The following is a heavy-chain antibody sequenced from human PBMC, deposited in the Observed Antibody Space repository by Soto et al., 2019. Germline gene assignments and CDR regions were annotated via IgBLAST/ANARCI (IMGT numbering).Heavy chain of an antibody. CDR2: IKPTGGNT. V-gene: IGHV1-46*01. CDR3: ARGGDIVVVTAPLDH. CDR1: GYTFTSYA. Sequence: ASVKVSCKASGYTFTSYAMHWVRQAPGQRLEWMGLIKPTGGNTTYAQKFLGRATMTRDTSTGTLYMELSSLRSEDTAVYYCARGGDIVVVTAPLDHWGQGTLVTVSS. D-gene: IGHD2-21*02. J-gene: IGHJ5*02.